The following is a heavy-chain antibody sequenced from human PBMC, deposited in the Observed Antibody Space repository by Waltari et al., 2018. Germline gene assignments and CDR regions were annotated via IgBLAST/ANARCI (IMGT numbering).Heavy chain of an antibody. CDR1: GFTFSSYW. CDR3: AREALSSSLIGY. V-gene: IGHV3-7*01. J-gene: IGHJ4*02. D-gene: IGHD6-13*01. CDR2: IKQDGSEK. Sequence: EVQLVESGGGLVQPGGSLRLSCAASGFTFSSYWMSWVRQAPGKGLEWVANIKQDGSEKNYVDSVKGRITISRDNAKNSLYLQMNSLRAEDTAVYYCAREALSSSLIGYWGQGTLVTVSS.